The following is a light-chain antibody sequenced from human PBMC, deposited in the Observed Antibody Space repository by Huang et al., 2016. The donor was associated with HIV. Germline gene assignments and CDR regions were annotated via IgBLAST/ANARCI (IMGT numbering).Light chain of an antibody. CDR1: QSVNSY. CDR3: QQRKYWPPIT. J-gene: IGKJ5*01. CDR2: DAS. Sequence: ETVLTQSPATLSLSPGERATLSCRASQSVNSYLAWYQQKPGQNPRLLIYDASNSATGIPARFSGSGSGTDFTLTISSLEPEDFAVYYCQQRKYWPPITFGQGTRLEIK. V-gene: IGKV3-11*01.